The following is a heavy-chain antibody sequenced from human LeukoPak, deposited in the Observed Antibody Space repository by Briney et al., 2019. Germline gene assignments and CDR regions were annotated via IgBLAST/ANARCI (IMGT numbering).Heavy chain of an antibody. CDR2: IYFSGTT. CDR1: GGSISTDNYY. Sequence: SQTLSLTCTVSGGSISTDNYYWSWIRQPAEKGLEWIGRIYFSGTTNYNPSLRGRVTISVDTSKNQFSLKLSSVTAADTAVYYCARERGGENDILTGYPKGPFDYWGQGTLVTVSS. D-gene: IGHD3-9*01. V-gene: IGHV4-61*02. J-gene: IGHJ4*02. CDR3: ARERGGENDILTGYPKGPFDY.